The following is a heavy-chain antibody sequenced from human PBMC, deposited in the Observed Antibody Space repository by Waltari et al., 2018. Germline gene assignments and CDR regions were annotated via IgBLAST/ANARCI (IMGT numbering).Heavy chain of an antibody. J-gene: IGHJ6*02. CDR3: AKDRLYYGMDV. CDR2: ISGSGGST. CDR1: AFHFPTHA. Sequence: EVQLLESGGGLVQPGGSLRLSCAPSAFHFPTHAMDWFRQAPGRGLEWVATISGSGGSTYYADSGKGRFTISRDNSKNTQYLQMNSLRAEDSAVYYCAKDRLYYGMDVWGQGTTVTVSS. V-gene: IGHV3-23*01.